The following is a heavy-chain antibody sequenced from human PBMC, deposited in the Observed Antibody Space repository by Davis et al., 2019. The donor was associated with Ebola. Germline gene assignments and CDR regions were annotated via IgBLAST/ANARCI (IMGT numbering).Heavy chain of an antibody. V-gene: IGHV1-2*04. J-gene: IGHJ6*02. CDR3: ASEHIVVVTAGDYYYYGMNV. D-gene: IGHD2-21*02. CDR2: INPKDGGT. Sequence: ASVKVSCKASGYTFTGYYLHWVRQAPGQGLEWMGWINPKDGGTKYAQKFQGWVTMTRDTSISTAYMELRRLRSDDTAVYYCASEHIVVVTAGDYYYYGMNVWGQGTTVTVSS. CDR1: GYTFTGYY.